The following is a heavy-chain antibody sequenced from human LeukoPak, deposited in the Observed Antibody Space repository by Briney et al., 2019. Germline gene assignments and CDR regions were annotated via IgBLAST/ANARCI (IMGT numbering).Heavy chain of an antibody. CDR3: ARDLGGYGGY. Sequence: SETLSLTCTVSGGSISSGSYYWSWIRQPAGKGLEWIGRIYTSGSTNYNPSLKSRVTISVDTSKNQFSLKLSSVTAADTAVYYCARDLGGYGGYWGQGTLVTVSS. CDR2: IYTSGST. V-gene: IGHV4-61*02. J-gene: IGHJ4*02. D-gene: IGHD5-12*01. CDR1: GGSISSGSYY.